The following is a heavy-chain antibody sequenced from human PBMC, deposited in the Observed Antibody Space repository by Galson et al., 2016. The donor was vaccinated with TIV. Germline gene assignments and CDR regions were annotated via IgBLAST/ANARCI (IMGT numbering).Heavy chain of an antibody. J-gene: IGHJ6*02. CDR3: AKRIAVSGVLINYFYYGMDG. Sequence: SLRLSCAASGFTFSNFAIHWVRQAPGKGLEWVSSISATGGSTYYADPVNGRFTTSRDNSKDQLYLQMNSLSAEDTAVYYCAKRIAVSGVLINYFYYGMDGWGHGTTVSVSS. CDR1: GFTFSNFA. V-gene: IGHV3-23*01. D-gene: IGHD3-3*01. CDR2: ISATGGST.